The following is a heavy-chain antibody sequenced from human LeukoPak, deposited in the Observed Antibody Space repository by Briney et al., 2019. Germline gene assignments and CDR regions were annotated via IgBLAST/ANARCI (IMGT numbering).Heavy chain of an antibody. J-gene: IGHJ4*02. D-gene: IGHD6-19*01. V-gene: IGHV1-46*01. CDR1: GGTFSSYA. CDR2: INPSGGST. CDR3: ARGYSSGWSHFDY. Sequence: GSSVKVSCKASGGTFSSYAISWVRQAPGQGLEWMGIINPSGGSTSYAQKFQGRVTMTRDTSTSTVYMELSSLRSEDTAVYYCARGYSSGWSHFDYWGQGTLVTVSS.